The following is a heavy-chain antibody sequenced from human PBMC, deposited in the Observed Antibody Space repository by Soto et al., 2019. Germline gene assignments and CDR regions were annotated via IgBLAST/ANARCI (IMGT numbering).Heavy chain of an antibody. CDR3: ARLEGVATLSYCFDC. J-gene: IGHJ4*02. CDR2: IYYRGNA. Sequence: SETLSLTCSVSDDSINSDKYYWGWIRQPPGKGLEWIGSIYYRGNAYYNPSLQTRVTISLDKSRSQFSLKLNSVTAADSAVYFCARLEGVATLSYCFDCWGSGALVTVAS. CDR1: DDSINSDKYY. D-gene: IGHD2-21*01. V-gene: IGHV4-39*01.